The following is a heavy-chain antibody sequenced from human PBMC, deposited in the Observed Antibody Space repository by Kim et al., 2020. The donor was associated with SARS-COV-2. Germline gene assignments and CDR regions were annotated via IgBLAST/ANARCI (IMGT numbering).Heavy chain of an antibody. D-gene: IGHD3-16*02. Sequence: TDYADSVKGRFTSSRDNSKNTLYLQMNSLRAEDTAVYYCAKLSSGDAFDIWGQGTMVTVSS. J-gene: IGHJ3*02. CDR3: AKLSSGDAFDI. CDR2: T. V-gene: IGHV3-23*01.